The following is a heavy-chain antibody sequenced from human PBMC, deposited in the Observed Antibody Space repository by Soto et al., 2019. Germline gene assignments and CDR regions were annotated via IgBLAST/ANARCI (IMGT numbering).Heavy chain of an antibody. CDR2: IIPIFGTA. CDR1: GGTFSSYA. CDR3: AREGIAARPGQFDY. D-gene: IGHD6-6*01. Sequence: GASVKVSCKASGGTFSSYAISWVRQAPGQGLEWMGGIIPIFGTANYAQKFQGRVTITADESTSTAYMELSSLRSEDTAVHYCAREGIAARPGQFDYWGQGTLVTVSS. J-gene: IGHJ4*02. V-gene: IGHV1-69*13.